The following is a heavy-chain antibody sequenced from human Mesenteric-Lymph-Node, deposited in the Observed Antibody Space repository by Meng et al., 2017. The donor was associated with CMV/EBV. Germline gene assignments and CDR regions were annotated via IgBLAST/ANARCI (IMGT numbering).Heavy chain of an antibody. J-gene: IGHJ4*02. CDR1: GFTFSSYW. D-gene: IGHD6-13*01. CDR2: IKQDGSEK. Sequence: GESLKISCAASGFTFSSYWMSWVRQAPGKGLEWVANIKQDGSEKYYVDSVKGRFTISRDNAKNSLYLQMNSLRAEDTAVYYCANIAAAGRGKVDYWGQGTLVTVSS. CDR3: ANIAAAGRGKVDY. V-gene: IGHV3-7*03.